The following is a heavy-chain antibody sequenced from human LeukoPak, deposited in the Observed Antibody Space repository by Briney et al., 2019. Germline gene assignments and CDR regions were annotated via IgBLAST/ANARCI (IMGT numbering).Heavy chain of an antibody. CDR1: GGSISSYY. Sequence: SETLSLTCTVSGGSISSYYWSWIRQPPGKGLEWIGYIYYSGSTNYNPSLKSRVTISVDTSKNQFSLKLSSVTAADTAVYYYARGGRWLQFDAFDIWGQGTMVTVSS. J-gene: IGHJ3*02. CDR3: ARGGRWLQFDAFDI. CDR2: IYYSGST. D-gene: IGHD5-24*01. V-gene: IGHV4-59*01.